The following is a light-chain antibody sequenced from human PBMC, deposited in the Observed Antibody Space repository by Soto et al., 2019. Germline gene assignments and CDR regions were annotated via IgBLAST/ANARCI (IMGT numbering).Light chain of an antibody. J-gene: IGKJ1*01. Sequence: EIVLTQSPATLSLSPGERATLSCRASQSVSNYLAWYQQKPGQAPRLLIYDASNRSTGIPARFSGSGSGTASTTTISSLEREDFEVYDCQQRSNWPTFGQGTKVEIK. V-gene: IGKV3-11*01. CDR3: QQRSNWPT. CDR2: DAS. CDR1: QSVSNY.